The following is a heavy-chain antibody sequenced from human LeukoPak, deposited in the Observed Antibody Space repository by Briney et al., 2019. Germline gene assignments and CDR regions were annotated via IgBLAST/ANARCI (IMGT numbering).Heavy chain of an antibody. CDR1: GFTFDDYG. CDR3: ARGSTIFGVVTFYFYYYMDV. CDR2: INWNGGST. Sequence: PGGSLRLSCAASGFTFDDYGMSWVRQAPGKGLEWVSGINWNGGSTGYADSVKGRFTISRDNAKNTLYLQVNSLRAEDTAVYYCARGSTIFGVVTFYFYYYMDVWGKGTTVTVSS. V-gene: IGHV3-20*04. J-gene: IGHJ6*03. D-gene: IGHD3-3*01.